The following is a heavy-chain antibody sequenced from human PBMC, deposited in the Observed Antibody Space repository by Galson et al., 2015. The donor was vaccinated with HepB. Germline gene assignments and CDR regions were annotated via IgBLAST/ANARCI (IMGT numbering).Heavy chain of an antibody. CDR1: GFTFSSYG. V-gene: IGHV3-33*01. CDR3: ARDMAGGDYFDY. D-gene: IGHD2-21*01. Sequence: LRLSCAASGFTFSSYGMHWVRQAPGKGLEWVAVIWYDGSNKYYADSVKGRFTISRDNSKNTLYLQMNSLRAEDTAVYYCARDMAGGDYFDYWGQGTLVTVSS. J-gene: IGHJ4*02. CDR2: IWYDGSNK.